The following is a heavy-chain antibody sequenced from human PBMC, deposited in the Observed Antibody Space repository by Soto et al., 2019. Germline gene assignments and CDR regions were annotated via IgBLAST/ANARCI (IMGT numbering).Heavy chain of an antibody. V-gene: IGHV4-31*03. CDR2: IYYSGST. D-gene: IGHD3-22*01. Sequence: PSETLSLTCTVSGGSISRGGYYWSWIRQHPGKGLEWIGYIYYSGSTYYNPSLKSRVTISVDTSKNQFSLKLSSVTAADTAVYYCARDSGRRYYDSSGYYRKAQNQFDLWGRGTLVTVSS. J-gene: IGHJ4*02. CDR1: GGSISRGGYY. CDR3: ARDSGRRYYDSSGYYRKAQNQFDL.